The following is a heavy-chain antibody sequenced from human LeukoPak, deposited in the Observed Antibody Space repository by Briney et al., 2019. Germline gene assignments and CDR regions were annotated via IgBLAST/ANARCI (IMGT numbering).Heavy chain of an antibody. V-gene: IGHV4-39*01. CDR1: GGSISSSSYY. CDR3: ARRSLAPGYSSGWYSVGAFDY. Sequence: SETLSLTCTDSGGSISSSSYYWGWIRQPPGKGLEWIGSIYYSGSTYYNPSLKSRVTISVDTSKNQFSLKLSSVTAADTAVYYCARRSLAPGYSSGWYSVGAFDYWGQGTLVTVSS. J-gene: IGHJ4*02. D-gene: IGHD6-19*01. CDR2: IYYSGST.